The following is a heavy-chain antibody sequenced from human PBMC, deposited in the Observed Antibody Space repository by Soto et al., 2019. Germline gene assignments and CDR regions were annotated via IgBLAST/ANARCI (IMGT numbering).Heavy chain of an antibody. CDR2: ISSSTATI. CDR1: GFTFSDYY. D-gene: IGHD3-3*01. J-gene: IGHJ5*02. CDR3: ARDYFDFWSGHDPNHRDWFDP. Sequence: PGGSLRLSCAASGFTFSDYYMHWIRQAPGRGLEWVSSISSSTATIYYADSVKGRFTISRDNARNSLYLQMNSLRAEDTAVYYCARDYFDFWSGHDPNHRDWFDPWGQGTLVTVSS. V-gene: IGHV3-11*01.